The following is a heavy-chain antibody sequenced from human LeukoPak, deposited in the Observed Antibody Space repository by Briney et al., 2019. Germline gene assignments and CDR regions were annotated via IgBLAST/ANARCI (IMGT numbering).Heavy chain of an antibody. D-gene: IGHD6-19*01. Sequence: PGGSLRLSCAASGFTFSSCGMHWVRQAPGKGLDWVAFIRYDGSSKYYADSVKGRFTISRDNYQHTLYLQMKSLRAEDTAVYYCARDPPAVACYFDYWGQGTLVTVSS. J-gene: IGHJ4*02. CDR3: ARDPPAVACYFDY. CDR1: GFTFSSCG. CDR2: IRYDGSSK. V-gene: IGHV3-30*02.